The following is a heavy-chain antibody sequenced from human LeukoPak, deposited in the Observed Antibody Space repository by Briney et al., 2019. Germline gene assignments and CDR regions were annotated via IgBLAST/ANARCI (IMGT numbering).Heavy chain of an antibody. CDR1: EFTFSNYG. CDR2: ISSSSSYI. CDR3: ARVGPYYYDSSGYYFDY. J-gene: IGHJ4*02. D-gene: IGHD3-22*01. Sequence: GGSLRLSCPASEFTFSNYGMNWVRQAPGRGLEWVSSISSSSSYIYYADSVKGRFTISRDNAKNSLYLQMNSLRAEDTAVYYCARVGPYYYDSSGYYFDYWGQGTLVTVSS. V-gene: IGHV3-21*01.